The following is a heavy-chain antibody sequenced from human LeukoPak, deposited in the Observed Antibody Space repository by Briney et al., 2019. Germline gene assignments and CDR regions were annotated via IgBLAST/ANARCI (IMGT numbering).Heavy chain of an antibody. Sequence: GGSLRLSCAASGFTFSSYWMSCVRQAPGKGREWVANIKQDGSEKYYVDSVKGRFTISRDNAKNSLYLQMNSLRAEDTAVYYCAELGITMIGGVWGKGTTVTISS. V-gene: IGHV3-7*01. D-gene: IGHD3-10*02. J-gene: IGHJ6*04. CDR3: AELGITMIGGV. CDR1: GFTFSSYW. CDR2: IKQDGSEK.